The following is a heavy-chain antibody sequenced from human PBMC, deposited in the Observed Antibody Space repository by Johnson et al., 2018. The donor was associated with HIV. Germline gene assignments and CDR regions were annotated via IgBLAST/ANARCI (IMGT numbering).Heavy chain of an antibody. J-gene: IGHJ3*01. CDR1: GFTFSSYA. CDR2: ISYDGSDK. D-gene: IGHD3-16*01. CDR3: AKDGGRWSYSFDV. Sequence: QMLLVESGGGVVQPGRSLRLSCAASGFTFSSYAMHWVRQAPGKGLEWVAVISYDGSDKSYADSVKGRFTVSRDNSKNTLYLQMNSLRGEDTAMYYCAKDGGRWSYSFDVWGQGTMVSVSS. V-gene: IGHV3-30*04.